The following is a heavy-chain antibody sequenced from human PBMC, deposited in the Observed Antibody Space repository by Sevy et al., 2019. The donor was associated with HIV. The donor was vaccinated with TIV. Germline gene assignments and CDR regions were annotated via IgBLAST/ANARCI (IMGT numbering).Heavy chain of an antibody. J-gene: IGHJ6*03. CDR2: ISSSSSTI. CDR1: GFTFSSYS. D-gene: IGHD6-13*01. CDR3: AGDRVAAAGYYYYYIDV. V-gene: IGHV3-48*02. Sequence: GGSLRLSCAASGFTFSSYSMNWVRQAPGKGLEWVSYISSSSSTIYYADSVKGRFTISRDNAKNSLYLQMNSLRDEDTAVYYCAGDRVAAAGYYYYYIDVWGKGTTVTVSS.